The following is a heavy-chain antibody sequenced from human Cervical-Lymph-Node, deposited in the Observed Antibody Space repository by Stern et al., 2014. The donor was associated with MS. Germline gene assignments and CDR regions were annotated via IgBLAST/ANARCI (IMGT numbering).Heavy chain of an antibody. D-gene: IGHD2-15*01. V-gene: IGHV1-46*01. J-gene: IGHJ5*02. CDR1: GYTFTHYH. CDR2: INPSGGST. Sequence: QVQLLQPGAEVKKPGASVNVSCKASGYTFTHYHIHWVRQAPGQGLEWMAMINPSGGSTTYGQKFHGRLTVTRDTSTSTVYMELRSLRSDDTALYYCARDMVDADKWFDPWGQGTLVTVSS. CDR3: ARDMVDADKWFDP.